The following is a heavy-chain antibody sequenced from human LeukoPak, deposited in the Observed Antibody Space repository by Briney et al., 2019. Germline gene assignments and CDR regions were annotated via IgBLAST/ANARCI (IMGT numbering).Heavy chain of an antibody. CDR1: GFTFSSYS. V-gene: IGHV3-21*01. J-gene: IGHJ3*02. D-gene: IGHD3-22*01. CDR2: ISSSSSYI. Sequence: KPGGSLRLSCAASGFTFSSYSMNWVRQAPGKGLEWVSSISSSSSYIYYADSVKGRFTISRDNAKNSLYLQMNSLRAEDTAVYYCARDDDSSGYPATEDAFDIWGQGTMVTVSS. CDR3: ARDDDSSGYPATEDAFDI.